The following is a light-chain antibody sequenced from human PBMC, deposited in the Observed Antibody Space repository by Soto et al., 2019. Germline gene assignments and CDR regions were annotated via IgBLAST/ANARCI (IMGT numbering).Light chain of an antibody. J-gene: IGLJ1*01. Sequence: QSVLTQSPSASASLGASVTLTCTLSSGHSSYAIAWHQQQPETGPRYLMKVNSDGSHTKRDGIPDRFSGSSSGAERYLIISGLQSEDEADYSCQTWGTGINYVFGTGTKLTVL. CDR1: SGHSSYA. CDR2: VNSDGSH. CDR3: QTWGTGINYV. V-gene: IGLV4-69*01.